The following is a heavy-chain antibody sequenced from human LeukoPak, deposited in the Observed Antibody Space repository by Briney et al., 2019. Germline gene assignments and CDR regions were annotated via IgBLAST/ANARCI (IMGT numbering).Heavy chain of an antibody. Sequence: GGSLRLSCAASGFTFSSYGMSWVRQAPGKGLEWVSAISGSGGSTYYADSMKGRFTISRDNSKNTLYLQMNSLRAEDTAVYYCARDILGQWLFDYWGQGTLVTVSS. J-gene: IGHJ4*02. CDR1: GFTFSSYG. CDR3: ARDILGQWLFDY. V-gene: IGHV3-23*01. CDR2: ISGSGGST. D-gene: IGHD3-22*01.